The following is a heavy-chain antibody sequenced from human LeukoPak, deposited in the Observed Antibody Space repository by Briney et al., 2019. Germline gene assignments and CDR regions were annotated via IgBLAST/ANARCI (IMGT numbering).Heavy chain of an antibody. Sequence: SQTLSLTCAVSGGSISSGGYSWSWIRQPPGKGLEWIGYIYHSGSTYYNPSLKSRVTISVDTSKNQFSLKLSSVTAADTAVYYCARDYSSSWYWFDPWGQGTLVTVSS. CDR1: GGSISSGGYS. J-gene: IGHJ5*02. CDR3: ARDYSSSWYWFDP. CDR2: IYHSGST. V-gene: IGHV4-30-2*01. D-gene: IGHD6-13*01.